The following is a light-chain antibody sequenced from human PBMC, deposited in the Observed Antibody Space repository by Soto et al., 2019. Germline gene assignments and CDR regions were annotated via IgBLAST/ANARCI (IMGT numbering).Light chain of an antibody. CDR3: QQRRSWTWT. CDR2: DVS. Sequence: EILLTQSPATLSLSPGERATLSCWASQSVSFYLGWYQQKPGQAPRLLVYDVSNRAPGVPARLSGSGYETDLTITISSMGNEDFEIYQCQQRRSWTWTFGQGTKVDIK. CDR1: QSVSFY. V-gene: IGKV3-11*01. J-gene: IGKJ1*01.